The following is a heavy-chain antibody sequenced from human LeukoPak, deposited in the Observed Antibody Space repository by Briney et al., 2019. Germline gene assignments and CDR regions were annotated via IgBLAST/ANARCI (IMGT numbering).Heavy chain of an antibody. CDR1: GFTFSSYE. J-gene: IGHJ6*03. Sequence: GGSLRLSCAASGFTFSSYEMNWVRQAPGKGLEWVSYISSSGSTIYYADSVKGRFTISRDNAKNSLYLQMNSLRAEDTAVYYCARVKNGDYGDYYMDVWGTGTTVSVSS. CDR2: ISSSGSTI. V-gene: IGHV3-48*03. CDR3: ARVKNGDYGDYYMDV. D-gene: IGHD4-17*01.